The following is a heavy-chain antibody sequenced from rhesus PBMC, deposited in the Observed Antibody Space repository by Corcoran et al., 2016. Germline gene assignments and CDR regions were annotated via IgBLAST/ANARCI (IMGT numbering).Heavy chain of an antibody. CDR3: AREAYDSGADY. V-gene: IGHV4-73*01. D-gene: IGHD3-28*01. J-gene: IGHJ4*01. Sequence: QVQLQQWGEGLVKPSETLSLTCAVYGGSISGYYYWSWIRPPPGKGLEWIGYIYGNIASTNYNPSLKNRVTISKDTSKNQFSLKLSAVTAADTAVYYCAREAYDSGADYWGQGVLVTVSS. CDR2: IYGNIAST. CDR1: GGSISGYYY.